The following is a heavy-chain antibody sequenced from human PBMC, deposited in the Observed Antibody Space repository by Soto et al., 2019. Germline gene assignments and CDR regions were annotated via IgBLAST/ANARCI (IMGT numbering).Heavy chain of an antibody. CDR3: AQRLRLTPGHGRAENRNMYYFVY. CDR2: IYWNDDK. V-gene: IGHV2-5*01. CDR1: GFSLSTSGVG. Sequence: SGPTLVNPTQTLTLTCTFSGFSLSTSGVGVGWIRQPPGKALEWLALIYWNDDKRYSPSLKSRLTITKDTSKNQVVLKMTNMDPVDTATYYCAQRLRLTPGHGRAENRNMYYFVYWGQGTLVTVSS. D-gene: IGHD5-12*01. J-gene: IGHJ4*02.